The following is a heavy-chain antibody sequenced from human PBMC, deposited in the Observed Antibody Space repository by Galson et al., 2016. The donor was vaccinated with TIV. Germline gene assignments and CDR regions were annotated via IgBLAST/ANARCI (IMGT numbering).Heavy chain of an antibody. CDR1: GFTFSIYG. J-gene: IGHJ6*01. Sequence: SLRLSCAASGFTFSIYGMHWVRQAPGKGLEWVASIGNDGVDKHADSVKGRFTISRDNSKSTLYLHLSSLRADDTAVYYCAKKAGLDVWGQGTTVTVSS. V-gene: IGHV3-30*02. CDR3: AKKAGLDV. CDR2: IGNDGVDK.